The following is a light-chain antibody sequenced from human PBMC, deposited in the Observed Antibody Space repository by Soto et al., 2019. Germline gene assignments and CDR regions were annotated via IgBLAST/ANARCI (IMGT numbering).Light chain of an antibody. V-gene: IGLV2-14*01. CDR2: EVS. Sequence: QSVLTQPASVSGSPGQSITISCTGTSSDVGGYNYVSWYKQHPGKAPKLRIYEVSNRPSGVSNRFSGSKSGNTASLTISGLQAEDEADYYCSSYTSSSNVVFGGGTKLTVL. J-gene: IGLJ2*01. CDR1: SSDVGGYNY. CDR3: SSYTSSSNVV.